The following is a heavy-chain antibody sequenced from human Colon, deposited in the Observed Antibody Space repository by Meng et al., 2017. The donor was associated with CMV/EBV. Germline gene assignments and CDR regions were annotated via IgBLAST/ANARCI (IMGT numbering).Heavy chain of an antibody. V-gene: IGHV2-5*02. D-gene: IGHD2-8*02. CDR1: GFSLTTTGAG. CDR3: ARHSLTILTD. Sequence: STLKEPGPPPVKPPQTLTLTCAFSGFSLTTTGAGVAWVRHPPGKAPELLALIHCDDDKRYSPSLKNRLNITKDTSKNQVVLSMTDLDPADTGTFYCARHSLTILTDWGQGALVTVSS. J-gene: IGHJ4*02. CDR2: IHCDDDK.